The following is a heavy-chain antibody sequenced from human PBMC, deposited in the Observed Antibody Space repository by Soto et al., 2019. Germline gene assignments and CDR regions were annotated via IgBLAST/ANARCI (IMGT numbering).Heavy chain of an antibody. CDR1: GFTFSSYG. CDR3: VRDSMWAFDY. J-gene: IGHJ4*02. CDR2: ISYDGSNK. V-gene: IGHV3-30*03. Sequence: QVQLVESGGGVVQPGRSLRLSCAASGFTFSSYGMHWVRQAPGKGLEWVAVISYDGSNKYYADSVKGRFTISRDNSKNTLYLQMNSLRDEDTAVYYCVRDSMWAFDYWGQGTLVTVSS. D-gene: IGHD3-10*02.